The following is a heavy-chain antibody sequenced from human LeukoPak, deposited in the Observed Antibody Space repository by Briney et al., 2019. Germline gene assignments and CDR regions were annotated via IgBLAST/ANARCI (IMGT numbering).Heavy chain of an antibody. Sequence: PSGTLSLTCAVSGGSISSSNWWSWVRQPPGKGLEWIGEIYHSGSTNYNPSLKSRVTISVDKSKNQFSLKLSSVTAADTAVYYCAATSGSYPALDYYYYYMDVWGKGTTVTVSS. J-gene: IGHJ6*03. D-gene: IGHD1-26*01. CDR1: GGSISSSNW. CDR2: IYHSGST. CDR3: AATSGSYPALDYYYYYMDV. V-gene: IGHV4-4*02.